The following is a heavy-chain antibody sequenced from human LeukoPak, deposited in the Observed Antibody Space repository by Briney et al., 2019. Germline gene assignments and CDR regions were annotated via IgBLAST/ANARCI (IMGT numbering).Heavy chain of an antibody. CDR1: GGSFSGYY. D-gene: IGHD3-10*01. J-gene: IGHJ5*02. CDR3: AGGLPNRPSYYYGSGSYYSSNWFDP. Sequence: TSETLSLTCAVYGGSFSGYYWSWIRQPPGKGLEWIGEINHSGSTNYNPSLKSRVTISVDTSKNQFSLKLSSVTAADTAVYYCAGGLPNRPSYYYGSGSYYSSNWFDPWGQGTLVTVSS. V-gene: IGHV4-34*01. CDR2: INHSGST.